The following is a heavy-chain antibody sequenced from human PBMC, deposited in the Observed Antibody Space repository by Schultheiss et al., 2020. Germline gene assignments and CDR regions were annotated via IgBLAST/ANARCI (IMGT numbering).Heavy chain of an antibody. CDR1: GGSFSGYY. D-gene: IGHD2-2*01. Sequence: SATLSLTCAVYGGSFSGYYWSWIRQPPGKGLEWIGEINHSGSTNYNPSLKSRVTISVDTSKNQFSLKLSSVTAADTAVYYCARGLPTRYCSSTSCYWRPGFDPWGQGTLVTVSS. V-gene: IGHV4-34*01. CDR2: INHSGST. J-gene: IGHJ5*02. CDR3: ARGLPTRYCSSTSCYWRPGFDP.